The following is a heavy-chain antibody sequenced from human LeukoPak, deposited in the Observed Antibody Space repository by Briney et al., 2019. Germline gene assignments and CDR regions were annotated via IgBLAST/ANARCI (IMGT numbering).Heavy chain of an antibody. CDR3: AREITSGYYFLDY. V-gene: IGHV4-4*07. J-gene: IGHJ4*02. CDR2: MHSSGST. D-gene: IGHD2/OR15-2a*01. CDR1: GGSISPYY. Sequence: ASETLSLTCTVSGGSISPYYRNWIRQPAGKGLEWIGRMHSSGSTNCNPSLKSRVTMSVDTSNNQLSLKLSSVTAADTAVYYCAREITSGYYFLDYWGQGTLVTVSS.